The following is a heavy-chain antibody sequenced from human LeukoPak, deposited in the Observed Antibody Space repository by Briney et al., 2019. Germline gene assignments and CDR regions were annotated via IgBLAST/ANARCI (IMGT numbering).Heavy chain of an antibody. V-gene: IGHV3-23*01. CDR3: ATGGYTTWFDP. D-gene: IGHD2-15*01. Sequence: PGGSLRLSCAASGFTFTSYSMSWVRQSPGKGLEWVSNIRANGRDSYYADAVKGRFTISIDNSKNTLYLQMNSLRAEDTAVYYCATGGYTTWFDPWGQGTLVTVSS. CDR2: IRANGRDS. J-gene: IGHJ5*02. CDR1: GFTFTSYS.